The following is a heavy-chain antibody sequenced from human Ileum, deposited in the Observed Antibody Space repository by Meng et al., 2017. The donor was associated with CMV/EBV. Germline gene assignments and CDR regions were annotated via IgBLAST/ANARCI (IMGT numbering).Heavy chain of an antibody. D-gene: IGHD1-26*01. CDR3: GGWDGPT. J-gene: IGHJ5*02. Sequence: SLRLSCTASGFALSSYWMHWVRHAPGTGLVWVSRISEDGTSTSYADSVKGRFTVSRDNAKNTVYLQMNSLRVDDTAVYYCGGWDGPTWGQGTVVTVSS. CDR1: GFALSSYW. CDR2: ISEDGTST. V-gene: IGHV3-74*01.